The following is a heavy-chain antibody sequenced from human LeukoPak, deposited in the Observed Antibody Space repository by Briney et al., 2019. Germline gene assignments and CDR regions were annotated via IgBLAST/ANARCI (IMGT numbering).Heavy chain of an antibody. J-gene: IGHJ3*02. V-gene: IGHV3-30-3*01. D-gene: IGHD6-13*01. CDR3: ARDLDSSISPLWDAFDI. CDR2: ISYDGSNK. CDR1: GFTFSSYA. Sequence: PGGSLRLSCAASGFTFSSYAMHWVRQAPGKGLEWVAVISYDGSNKYYADSVKGRFTISRDNSKNTLYLQMNSLRAEDTAVYYCARDLDSSISPLWDAFDIWGQGTMVTVSS.